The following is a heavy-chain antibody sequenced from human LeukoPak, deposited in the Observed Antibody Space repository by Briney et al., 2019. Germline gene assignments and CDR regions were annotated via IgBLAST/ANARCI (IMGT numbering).Heavy chain of an antibody. CDR2: MNPNSGNT. V-gene: IGHV1-8*01. J-gene: IGHJ1*01. D-gene: IGHD3-10*01. Sequence: ASVKVSCKASGYTFTSYDINWVRQATGQGLEWMGWMNPNSGNTGYAQKFQGRVTMTRNTSISTAYMELSSLSSEDTAVYYCARVPLSDPSGRYYSHWGQGTLVTVSS. CDR3: ARVPLSDPSGRYYSH. CDR1: GYTFTSYD.